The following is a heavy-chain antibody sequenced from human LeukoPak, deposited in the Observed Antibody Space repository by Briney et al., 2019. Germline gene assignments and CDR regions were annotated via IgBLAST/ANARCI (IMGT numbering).Heavy chain of an antibody. CDR2: ISAYNGNT. D-gene: IGHD3-9*01. V-gene: IGHV1-18*01. J-gene: IGHJ3*02. Sequence: GASVKVSCKASGYTFSNYGISWVRQAPGQGLEWMGWISAYNGNTNYAQKLQGRVTMTTDTSTSTAYMELRSLRSDDTAVYYCARAPSDVLRYFDNQDAFDIWGQGTMVTVSS. CDR3: ARAPSDVLRYFDNQDAFDI. CDR1: GYTFSNYG.